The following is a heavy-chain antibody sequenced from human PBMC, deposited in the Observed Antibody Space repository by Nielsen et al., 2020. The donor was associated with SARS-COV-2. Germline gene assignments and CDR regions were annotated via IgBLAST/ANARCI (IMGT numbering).Heavy chain of an antibody. V-gene: IGHV5-51*01. J-gene: IGHJ4*02. D-gene: IGHD3-22*01. CDR2: INPGDSET. Sequence: GESLKIFCKTSGYRFTSFWIGWVRQMPGKGLEWMGIINPGDSETRYSPSFQGQVTISADKSISTAYLQWSSLKASDTAMYYCARRQYYDSSGYPYWGQGTLVTVSS. CDR3: ARRQYYDSSGYPY. CDR1: GYRFTSFW.